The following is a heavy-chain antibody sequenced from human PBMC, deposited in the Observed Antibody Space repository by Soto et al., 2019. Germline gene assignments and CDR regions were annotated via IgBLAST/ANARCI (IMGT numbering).Heavy chain of an antibody. V-gene: IGHV4-4*07. CDR2: IYTSGST. D-gene: IGHD2-2*02. Sequence: QVQLQESGPGLVKPSETLSLTCTVSGGSISSYYWSWIRQPAGKGLEWIGRIYTSGSTNYNPSLKSRVTMSVDTSKNQCSLKLSSVTAADTAVYYCARYLGYCSSTSCYNYYYYGMDVWGQGTTVTVSS. J-gene: IGHJ6*02. CDR3: ARYLGYCSSTSCYNYYYYGMDV. CDR1: GGSISSYY.